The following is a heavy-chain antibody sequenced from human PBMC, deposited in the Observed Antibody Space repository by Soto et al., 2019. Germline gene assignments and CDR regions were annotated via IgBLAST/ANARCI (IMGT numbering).Heavy chain of an antibody. V-gene: IGHV4-30-4*01. CDR1: GGSISSGDYY. CDR2: IYYSGST. J-gene: IGHJ4*02. D-gene: IGHD2-8*02. CDR3: ARLDNTGRFQSFDY. Sequence: SETLSLTCTVSGGSISSGDYYWSWIRQPPGKGLEWIGYIYYSGSTYYNPSLKSRVTISVDTSKNQFSLKLSSVTAADTAVYHCARLDNTGRFQSFDYWGQGILVTVS.